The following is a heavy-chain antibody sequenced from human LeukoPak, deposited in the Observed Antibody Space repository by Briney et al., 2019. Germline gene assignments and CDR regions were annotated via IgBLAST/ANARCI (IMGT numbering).Heavy chain of an antibody. CDR1: GFTFSSNG. J-gene: IGHJ4*02. D-gene: IGHD1-1*01. CDR3: AKEKYNWNDYFDH. CDR2: VSYDGNTK. V-gene: IGHV3-30*18. Sequence: GGSLRLSCAASGFTFSSNGIHWVRQAPGKGLEWVAVVSYDGNTKYYADSVKGRFTIPRDNSKNIGYLQMNSLRAEDTAVYHCAKEKYNWNDYFDHWGQGTLVTVSS.